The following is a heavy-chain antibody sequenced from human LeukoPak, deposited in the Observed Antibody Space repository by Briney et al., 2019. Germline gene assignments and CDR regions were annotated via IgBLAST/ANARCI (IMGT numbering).Heavy chain of an antibody. V-gene: IGHV1-8*01. CDR3: ARGYDYLYAEYFQH. D-gene: IGHD4-11*01. Sequence: GASVKVSCKASGYTFTSYDINWVRQATGQGLEWMGWMNPNSGNTGYAQKFQGRVTMTRNTSISTAYMELSSLRSEDTAVYYCARGYDYLYAEYFQHWGQGTLATVSS. CDR2: MNPNSGNT. CDR1: GYTFTSYD. J-gene: IGHJ1*01.